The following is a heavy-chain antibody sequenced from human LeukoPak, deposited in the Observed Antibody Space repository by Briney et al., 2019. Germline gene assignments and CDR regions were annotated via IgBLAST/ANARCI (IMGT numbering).Heavy chain of an antibody. CDR2: MNPSSGNT. V-gene: IGHV1-8*01. J-gene: IGHJ6*02. CDR1: GYTFTSSN. D-gene: IGHD3-9*01. CDR3: ARGLDVERSSAWSWGPKKFYYNVMDV. Sequence: AAVRVSCKVSGYTFTSSNINWVRQAPGQGLEWMGWMNPSSGNTAYAQRFQGRVTMTRDTSTNTAFLQLTSLRPEDTAVYYCARGLDVERSSAWSWGPKKFYYNVMDVWGQGTTVTVSS.